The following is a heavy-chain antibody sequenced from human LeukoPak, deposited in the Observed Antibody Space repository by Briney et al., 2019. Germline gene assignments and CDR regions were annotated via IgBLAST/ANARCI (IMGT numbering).Heavy chain of an antibody. CDR1: GYTFTGYY. D-gene: IGHD4-11*01. V-gene: IGHV1-69*06. J-gene: IGHJ4*02. CDR2: IIPIFGTA. Sequence: ASVKVSCKASGYTFTGYYMHWVRQAPGQGLEWMGGIIPIFGTANYAQKFQGRVTITADKSTSTAYMELSSLRSEDTAVYYCARGSGATVTTPFDYWGQGTLVTVSS. CDR3: ARGSGATVTTPFDY.